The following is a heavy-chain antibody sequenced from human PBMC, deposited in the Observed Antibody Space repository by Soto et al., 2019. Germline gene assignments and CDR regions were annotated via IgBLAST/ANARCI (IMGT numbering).Heavy chain of an antibody. Sequence: EVQLLESGGGLVQPGGSLRLSCAASGFTFSSYAMSWVRQAPGKGLEWVSAISGSGGSTYDADSVKGRFTISRDNSKNTLYLQMNSLRADDTAVYYCAKGKRYCSGGSCYDYYYYMDVWGKGTTVTVSS. CDR2: ISGSGGST. V-gene: IGHV3-23*01. CDR3: AKGKRYCSGGSCYDYYYYMDV. J-gene: IGHJ6*03. D-gene: IGHD2-15*01. CDR1: GFTFSSYA.